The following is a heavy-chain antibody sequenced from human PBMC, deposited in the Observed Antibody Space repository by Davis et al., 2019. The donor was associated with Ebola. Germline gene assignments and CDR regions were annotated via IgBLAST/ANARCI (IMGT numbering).Heavy chain of an antibody. CDR3: ARDLFFI. V-gene: IGHV3-21*04. Sequence: GESLKISCAASGFTFSSYSMNWVRQAPGKGLEWVSSISSSSSYIYYADSVKGRFTISRDNAKNSLYLQMNSLRVEDTAVYYCARDLFFIWGQGTMVTVSS. J-gene: IGHJ3*02. CDR1: GFTFSSYS. CDR2: ISSSSSYI. D-gene: IGHD3-3*01.